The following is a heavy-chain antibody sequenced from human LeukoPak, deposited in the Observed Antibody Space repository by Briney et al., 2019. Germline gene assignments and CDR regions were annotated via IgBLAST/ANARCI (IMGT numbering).Heavy chain of an antibody. D-gene: IGHD2-15*01. J-gene: IGHJ4*02. CDR2: ISSSGSTI. V-gene: IGHV3-48*03. CDR1: GFTFGSYE. Sequence: GGSLRLSCAASGFTFGSYEMNWVRQAPGKGLEWVSYISSSGSTIYYADSVKGRFTISRDNAKNSLYLQMNSLRAEDTAVYFRARDFGCSADSCVSGFDYWGQGALVTVSS. CDR3: ARDFGCSADSCVSGFDY.